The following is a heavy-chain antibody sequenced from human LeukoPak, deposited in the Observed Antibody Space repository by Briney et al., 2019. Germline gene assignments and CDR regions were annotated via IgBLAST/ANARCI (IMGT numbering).Heavy chain of an antibody. J-gene: IGHJ4*02. Sequence: SETLSLTCTVSGGSISSYYWSWIRQPPGKGLEGIGYIYYSGSTNYNPSLKSRVTISVDTSKNQFSLKLSSVTAADTAVYYCATTSSGWQYYFDYWGQGTLVTVSS. CDR2: IYYSGST. CDR3: ATTSSGWQYYFDY. CDR1: GGSISSYY. V-gene: IGHV4-59*08. D-gene: IGHD6-19*01.